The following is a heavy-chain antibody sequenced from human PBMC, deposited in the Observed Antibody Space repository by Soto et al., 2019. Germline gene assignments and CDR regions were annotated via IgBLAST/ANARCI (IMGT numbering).Heavy chain of an antibody. CDR1: GFTVSSNY. J-gene: IGHJ6*02. V-gene: IGHV3-53*01. D-gene: IGHD4-17*01. Sequence: HPGGSLRLSCAASGFTVSSNYMGWVRQAPGKGLEWVSVIYSGGSTYYADSVKGRFTISRDNSKNTLYLQMNSLRAEDTAVYYCASEYGDYYYYGMDVWVQGTTVTVSS. CDR3: ASEYGDYYYYGMDV. CDR2: IYSGGST.